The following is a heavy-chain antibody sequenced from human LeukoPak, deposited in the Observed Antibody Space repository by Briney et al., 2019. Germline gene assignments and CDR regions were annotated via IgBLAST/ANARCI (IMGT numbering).Heavy chain of an antibody. Sequence: GGSLRVSCAGSGFTFSNAWMSWVRQAPGKGLEWVSGINWNGGSTGYADSVKGRFTISRDNAKNSLYLQMNSLRAEDTALYYCARVAGYSSGWYFDYWGQGTLVTVSS. CDR2: INWNGGST. D-gene: IGHD6-19*01. V-gene: IGHV3-20*04. CDR3: ARVAGYSSGWYFDY. CDR1: GFTFSNAW. J-gene: IGHJ4*02.